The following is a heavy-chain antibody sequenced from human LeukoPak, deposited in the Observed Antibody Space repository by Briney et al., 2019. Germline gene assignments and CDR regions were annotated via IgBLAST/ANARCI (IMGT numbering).Heavy chain of an antibody. J-gene: IGHJ4*02. CDR3: ARNEGSYPFDY. Sequence: ASVKVSCKASGYTFTRYDINWVRQATGQGLEWMGWMNPNSGNTGYAQKFQGRVTITRNTSISTAYMELSSLRSEDTAVYYCARNEGSYPFDYWGQGTLVTVSS. CDR2: MNPNSGNT. V-gene: IGHV1-8*03. D-gene: IGHD3-16*02. CDR1: GYTFTRYD.